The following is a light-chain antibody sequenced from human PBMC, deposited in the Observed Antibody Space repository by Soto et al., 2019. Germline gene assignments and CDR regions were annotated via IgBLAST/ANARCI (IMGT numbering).Light chain of an antibody. CDR1: QSVSITY. V-gene: IGKV3-20*01. CDR2: GAS. CDR3: QQYGSSPLIT. J-gene: IGKJ5*01. Sequence: EIVLTQSPGTLSLSPGERATLSRRASQSVSITYLAWNQQKPGQAPRLLIYGASSRANGIPVRFSGSGSGTDFTLIISRLEPEDFAVYYCQQYGSSPLITFGQGTRLEIK.